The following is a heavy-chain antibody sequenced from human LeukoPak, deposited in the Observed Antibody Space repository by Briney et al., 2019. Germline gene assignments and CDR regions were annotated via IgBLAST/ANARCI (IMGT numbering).Heavy chain of an antibody. J-gene: IGHJ4*02. V-gene: IGHV3-30*04. Sequence: PGGSLRLSCAASGFTFSSFAMHWVRQAPGKGLEWVAVISSDGRNKYYVDSVQGRFTISRDNSKNTLYLQMNSLRPEDTAVYYCARDRWALDYWGQGTLVTVSS. CDR2: ISSDGRNK. D-gene: IGHD4-23*01. CDR1: GFTFSSFA. CDR3: ARDRWALDY.